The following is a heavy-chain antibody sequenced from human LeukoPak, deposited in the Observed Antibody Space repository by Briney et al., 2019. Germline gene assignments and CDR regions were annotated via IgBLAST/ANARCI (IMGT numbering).Heavy chain of an antibody. J-gene: IGHJ4*02. D-gene: IGHD7-27*01. Sequence: GGSLTLSCAASGFSFSNYAMNWVRQAPGKGLEWGSYISASSVTIYDADSVKGRFTIFRDNANNSLYLHMNSLRDADTAVYYCARDPGFFDYWGQGTLVTVSS. CDR2: ISASSVTI. CDR3: ARDPGFFDY. V-gene: IGHV3-48*02. CDR1: GFSFSNYA.